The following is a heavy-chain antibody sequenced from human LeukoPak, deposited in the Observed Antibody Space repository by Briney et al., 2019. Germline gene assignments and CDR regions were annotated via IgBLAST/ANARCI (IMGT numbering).Heavy chain of an antibody. CDR1: GFPFSSIG. V-gene: IGHV3-23*01. Sequence: GGSLSLSCAASGFPFSSIGMRWVRQAPGKGRYWVSTISGSGDNTQYAESVRGRFTISRDNSKKTMYLETNSLRADDTAIYYCARDAGTAWPFDYWGQGALITVSS. J-gene: IGHJ4*02. CDR3: ARDAGTAWPFDY. CDR2: ISGSGDNT. D-gene: IGHD2-21*02.